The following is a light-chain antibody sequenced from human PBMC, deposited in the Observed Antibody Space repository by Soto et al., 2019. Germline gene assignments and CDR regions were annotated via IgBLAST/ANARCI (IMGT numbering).Light chain of an antibody. Sequence: QSALTQPASVSGSPGQLITISCTGTSSDVGGYNYVSWYQQHPGKAPKLMIYEVSNRPSGVSNRFSGSKSGNTASLTISGLQAEDEADYYCSSYTSSSTVFGTGTKAPS. CDR3: SSYTSSSTV. V-gene: IGLV2-14*01. CDR1: SSDVGGYNY. CDR2: EVS. J-gene: IGLJ1*01.